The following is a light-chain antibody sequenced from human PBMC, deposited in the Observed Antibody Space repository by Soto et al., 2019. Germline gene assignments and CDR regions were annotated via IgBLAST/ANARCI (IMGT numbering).Light chain of an antibody. CDR1: QSISSW. CDR2: QTA. CDR3: QQYKSYSRT. V-gene: IGKV1-5*03. J-gene: IGKJ1*01. Sequence: DIQTTQSPSTLSASVGDRVTITCRASQSISSWLAWYQQKPWKAPKLLISQTANLEIGVPSRFSGSGSGTEFTLTISSLQPDDFASYSCQQYKSYSRTFGQGSKVEVK.